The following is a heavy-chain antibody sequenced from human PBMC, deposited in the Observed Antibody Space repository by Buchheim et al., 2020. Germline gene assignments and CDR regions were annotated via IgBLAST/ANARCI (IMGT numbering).Heavy chain of an antibody. CDR2: ISYDGSNK. V-gene: IGHV3-30*18. CDR3: AKLSIAATLYYYYGMDV. Sequence: QVQLVESGGGVVQPGRSLRLSCAASGFTFSSYGMHWVRQAPGKGLEWVAVISYDGSNKYYADSVKGRFTISRDNSKNTLYLQMNSLRAEDTAVYYCAKLSIAATLYYYYGMDVWGQGTT. CDR1: GFTFSSYG. J-gene: IGHJ6*02. D-gene: IGHD6-6*01.